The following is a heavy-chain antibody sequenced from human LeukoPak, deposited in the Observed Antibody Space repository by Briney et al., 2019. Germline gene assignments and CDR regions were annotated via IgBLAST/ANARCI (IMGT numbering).Heavy chain of an antibody. CDR2: MNPNSGNT. CDR1: GYTFTSYD. D-gene: IGHD1-1*01. CDR3: ARGVETSTHDAFDI. J-gene: IGHJ3*02. Sequence: ASVKVSCKASGYTFTSYDINWVRQATGQGLEWMGWMNPNSGNTGYAQKFQGRVTMTRNTSISTAYMELSSLRSEDTAVYYCARGVETSTHDAFDIWGQGTMVTVSS. V-gene: IGHV1-8*01.